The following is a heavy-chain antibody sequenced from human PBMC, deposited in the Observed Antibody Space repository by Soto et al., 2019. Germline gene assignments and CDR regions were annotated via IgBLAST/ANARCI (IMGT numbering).Heavy chain of an antibody. Sequence: GASVRVSCKASGYTFTSYAMHWVRQAPGQRLEWMGWINAGNGNTKYSQKFQGRVTITRDTSASTAYMELSSLRSEDTAVYYCARDFVSNYYDSSGYSSWGQGTLVTV. V-gene: IGHV1-3*01. CDR2: INAGNGNT. CDR1: GYTFTSYA. CDR3: ARDFVSNYYDSSGYSS. J-gene: IGHJ4*02. D-gene: IGHD3-22*01.